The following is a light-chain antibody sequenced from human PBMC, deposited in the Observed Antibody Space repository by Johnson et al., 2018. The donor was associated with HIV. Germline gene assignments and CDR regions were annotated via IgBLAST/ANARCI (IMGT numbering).Light chain of an antibody. V-gene: IGLV1-51*01. CDR3: GTWDSSLYVFV. CDR1: SSNIGNNY. J-gene: IGLJ1*01. Sequence: QFVLTQPPSVSAAPGQKVTISCSGSSSNIGNNYVSWYQQLPGTSPKLLIYENKARPSGIPDRFSGSKSATSATLAITGLQTGDEADYYCGTWDSSLYVFVFGYGTKVTVL. CDR2: ENK.